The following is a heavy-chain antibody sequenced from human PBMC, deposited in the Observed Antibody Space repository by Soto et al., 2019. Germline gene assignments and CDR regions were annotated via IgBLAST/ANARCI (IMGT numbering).Heavy chain of an antibody. Sequence: QVQLQESGPGLVKPSQTLSLTCTVSGGSISRGGYYWSWIRQHPGKGLEWIGYIYYSGSTYYNPSLRRRVPISEDTSKNQFSLKVSSVPAADTAVYYCARETPNYGDYPAVEYYYYGMDVWGQGTTVTVSS. CDR2: IYYSGST. V-gene: IGHV4-31*03. J-gene: IGHJ6*02. D-gene: IGHD4-17*01. CDR3: ARETPNYGDYPAVEYYYYGMDV. CDR1: GGSISRGGYY.